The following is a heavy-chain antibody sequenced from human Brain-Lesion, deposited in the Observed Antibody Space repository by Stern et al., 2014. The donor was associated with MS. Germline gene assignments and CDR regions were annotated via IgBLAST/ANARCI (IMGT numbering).Heavy chain of an antibody. Sequence: QLQLQESGPGLVKPSETLSLTCTVSGGSISSSSYYWGWIRQPPGKGLEWIGSIYYSGSTYYNPSLQSRLTISGATSTNQFSLELSSVTAADTAVYYCARGTYYYDSDWGQGTLVTVSS. J-gene: IGHJ4*02. CDR1: GGSISSSSYY. CDR3: ARGTYYYDSD. CDR2: IYYSGST. V-gene: IGHV4-39*01. D-gene: IGHD3-22*01.